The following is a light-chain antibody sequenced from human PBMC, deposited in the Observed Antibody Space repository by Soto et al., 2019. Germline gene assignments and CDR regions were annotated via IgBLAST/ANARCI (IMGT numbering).Light chain of an antibody. V-gene: IGLV2-14*01. Sequence: QSVLTQPSSVSGSPWPSINIFFPGNSSDGGGYNYDSCYQQSPGEAPKVIIYDVSHRPAGVSNRFSGSKSGNTASLTISGLQTQDEADYYCSSYTSATTYVFGTGTKVTVL. J-gene: IGLJ1*01. CDR1: SSDGGGYNY. CDR3: SSYTSATTYV. CDR2: DVS.